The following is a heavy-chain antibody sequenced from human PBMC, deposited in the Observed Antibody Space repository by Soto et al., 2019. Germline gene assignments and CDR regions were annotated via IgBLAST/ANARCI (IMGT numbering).Heavy chain of an antibody. J-gene: IGHJ5*01. V-gene: IGHV4-4*07. D-gene: IGHD1-1*01. CDR1: GASISCFY. CDR3: VRDGTKTLRDWFDP. CDR2: IYATGTT. Sequence: SETLSLTCTVSGASISCFYWSWIRKCAGKGLEWIGRIYATGTTDYNPSLKSRVMMSVDTSKKQFSLKLRSVTDADTAVYYCVRDGTKTLRDWFDPWGQGQVTVSS.